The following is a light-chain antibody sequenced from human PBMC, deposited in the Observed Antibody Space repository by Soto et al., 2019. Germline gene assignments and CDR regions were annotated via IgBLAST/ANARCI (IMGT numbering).Light chain of an antibody. CDR2: GAS. V-gene: IGKV3-15*01. J-gene: IGKJ5*01. CDR1: QSVSSN. Sequence: EIVMTQSPDTLSVSPGERATLSCRASQSVSSNLAWYQQKPGQAPRLLIYGASTRATGIPARFSGSGSGTDFTITIISLQSLDFSFYYWHQYNNSLITFGQGTRLEIK. CDR3: HQYNNSLIT.